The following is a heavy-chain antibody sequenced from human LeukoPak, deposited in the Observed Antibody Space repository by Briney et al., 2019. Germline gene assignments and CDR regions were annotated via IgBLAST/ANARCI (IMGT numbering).Heavy chain of an antibody. J-gene: IGHJ4*02. V-gene: IGHV3-66*01. Sequence: GGSLRLSCAASGFTVSSNNMSWVRQAPGKGLEWVSVIYSGGSTYYADSVKGRFTISRDNSKNTLYLQMNSLRAEDTAVYYCARDSGPSGYSYGYDYWGQGTLVTVSS. CDR3: ARDSGPSGYSYGYDY. CDR1: GFTVSSNN. D-gene: IGHD5-18*01. CDR2: IYSGGST.